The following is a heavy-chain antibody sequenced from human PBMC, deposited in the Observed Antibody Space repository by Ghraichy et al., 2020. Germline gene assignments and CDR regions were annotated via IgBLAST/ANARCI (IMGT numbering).Heavy chain of an antibody. CDR3: ARSYCGGDCFHDAFDI. J-gene: IGHJ3*02. V-gene: IGHV1-69*13. Sequence: SVKVSCKASGGTFSSYAISWVRQAPGQGLEWMGGIIPIFGTANYAQKFQGRVTITADESTSTAYMELSSLRSEDTAVYYCARSYCGGDCFHDAFDIWGQGTMVTVSS. CDR1: GGTFSSYA. CDR2: IIPIFGTA. D-gene: IGHD2-21*02.